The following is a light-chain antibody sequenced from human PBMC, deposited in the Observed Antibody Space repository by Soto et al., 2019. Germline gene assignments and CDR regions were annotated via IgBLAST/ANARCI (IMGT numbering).Light chain of an antibody. CDR3: GTWDSTLSAYV. CDR1: SSNIGNNY. J-gene: IGLJ1*01. V-gene: IGLV1-51*01. Sequence: QSVLTQPPSASAAPGQKVTISCSGSSSNIGNNYVSWYQQLPGTAPKLLIYDNNKRPSGIPDRFSGSKSGTSATLGITGLQSGDAADYYCGTWDSTLSAYVFGTGIKVTVL. CDR2: DNN.